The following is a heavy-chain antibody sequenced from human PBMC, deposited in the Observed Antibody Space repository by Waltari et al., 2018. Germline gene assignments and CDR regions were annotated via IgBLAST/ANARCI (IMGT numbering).Heavy chain of an antibody. CDR1: GFTFTNYG. CDR2: IRYDGSTK. J-gene: IGHJ4*02. Sequence: QVQLVESGGGVVQPGGSLRLSCAASGFTFTNYGMHWVRQVPDKGLEWVASIRYDGSTKYYADSMKGRFTISRDNSKNTLYLQMNSLRAEDTAVYYCAKKGLGGTTPSYFDYWGQGTLVTVSS. V-gene: IGHV3-30*02. D-gene: IGHD1-7*01. CDR3: AKKGLGGTTPSYFDY.